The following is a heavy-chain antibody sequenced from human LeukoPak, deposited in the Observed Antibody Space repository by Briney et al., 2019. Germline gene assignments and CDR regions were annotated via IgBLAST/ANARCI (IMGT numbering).Heavy chain of an antibody. CDR1: GFTFSNYW. V-gene: IGHV3-74*03. Sequence: GGSLRLSCAASGFTFSNYWMHWVRQAPGKGLLWVSRINSDGSSTTYADSVKGRFTISRDNSKNTLYLQMNSLRAEDTAVYYCARVSYYYDSSGYYYEYFDYWGQGTLVTVSS. CDR2: INSDGSST. D-gene: IGHD3-22*01. J-gene: IGHJ4*02. CDR3: ARVSYYYDSSGYYYEYFDY.